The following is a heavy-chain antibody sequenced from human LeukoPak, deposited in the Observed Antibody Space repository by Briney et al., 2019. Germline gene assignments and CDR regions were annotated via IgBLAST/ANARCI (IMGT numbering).Heavy chain of an antibody. J-gene: IGHJ4*02. D-gene: IGHD2-21*01. CDR3: AGRRTSVTSGLLDY. CDR1: GGSIRSSGYY. CDR2: IYYSGST. Sequence: PSQTLSLTCSVSGGSIRSSGYYWTWIRQLPGKGLEWIGYIYYSGSTFYNPSLKSRITISLDTSKNQFSLKLSSVTAADTAVYFCAGRRTSVTSGLLDYWGQGTLVIVSS. V-gene: IGHV4-31*03.